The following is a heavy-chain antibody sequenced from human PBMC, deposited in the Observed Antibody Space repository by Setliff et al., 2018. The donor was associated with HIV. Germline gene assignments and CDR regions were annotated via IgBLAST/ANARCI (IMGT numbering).Heavy chain of an antibody. V-gene: IGHV4-4*01. CDR1: GGSISSRNW. CDR2: IYHSGST. CDR3: ASLPSVTAEGPFNH. Sequence: TETLSLTCAVSGGSISSRNWWSWVRQPPGKGLEWIGEIYHSGSTNYNPSLKSRVTISVATSKNQFSLKLTSVTAADTAAYFCASLPSVTAEGPFNHWGQGTLVTVSS. J-gene: IGHJ4*02. D-gene: IGHD2-8*01.